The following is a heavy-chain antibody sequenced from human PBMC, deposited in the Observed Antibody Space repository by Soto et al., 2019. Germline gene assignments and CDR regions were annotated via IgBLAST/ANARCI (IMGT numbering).Heavy chain of an antibody. CDR1: GYTFTNYG. Sequence: QVQLVQSGAEVKKPGASVKVSCKASGYTFTNYGITWVRQAPGQGLEWMGWISTYNGNTNYAQKLQGRVTMTIDTSPNTAYMELRSLRSDDTAVYYCARGGAAAGNYYYYGMDVWGQGTTVTVSS. V-gene: IGHV1-18*01. J-gene: IGHJ6*02. D-gene: IGHD6-13*01. CDR2: ISTYNGNT. CDR3: ARGGAAAGNYYYYGMDV.